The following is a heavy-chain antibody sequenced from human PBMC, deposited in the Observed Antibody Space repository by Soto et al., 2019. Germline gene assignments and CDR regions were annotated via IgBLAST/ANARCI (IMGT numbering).Heavy chain of an antibody. Sequence: QVQLVESGGGVVQPGRSLRLSCTASGFTFSTYGMHWVRQAPGKGLEWVAMISYDGVNQYYADPVKGRFTISRDNSKNTLYLQMNSLRAEDTAVYYCAKDGLVLLWFGELHLNPPYFDSWGQGTLVTVSS. CDR3: AKDGLVLLWFGELHLNPPYFDS. D-gene: IGHD3-10*01. J-gene: IGHJ4*02. V-gene: IGHV3-30*18. CDR2: ISYDGVNQ. CDR1: GFTFSTYG.